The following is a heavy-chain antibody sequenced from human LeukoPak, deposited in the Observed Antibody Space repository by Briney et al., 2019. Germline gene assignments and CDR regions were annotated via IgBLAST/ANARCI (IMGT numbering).Heavy chain of an antibody. V-gene: IGHV2-26*01. CDR3: ARMTWVYYGSGSYLIHLFFDP. J-gene: IGHJ5*02. CDR1: GFSLSNARMG. CDR2: IFSNDEK. D-gene: IGHD3-10*01. Sequence: ESGPTLVKPTETLTLTCTVSGFSLSNARMGVSWIRQPPGKALEWLAHIFSNDEKSYSTSLKSRLTISKDTSKSQVVLTMTNMDPVDTATYYCARMTWVYYGSGSYLIHLFFDPWGQGTLVTVSS.